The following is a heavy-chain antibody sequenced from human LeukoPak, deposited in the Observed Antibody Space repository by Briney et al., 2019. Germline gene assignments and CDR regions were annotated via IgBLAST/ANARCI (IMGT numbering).Heavy chain of an antibody. J-gene: IGHJ6*02. V-gene: IGHV4-59*11. Sequence: KASETLSLTCAVSGGSISGRSWSWIRQPPGKGLEWIGYILASGKTNYNPSLQSRVTISVDTSKNQFSLRLSSVTAADTAVYYCAREDPQTTVPEGLDVWGQGTTVTVSS. CDR1: GGSISGRS. D-gene: IGHD4-17*01. CDR3: AREDPQTTVPEGLDV. CDR2: ILASGKT.